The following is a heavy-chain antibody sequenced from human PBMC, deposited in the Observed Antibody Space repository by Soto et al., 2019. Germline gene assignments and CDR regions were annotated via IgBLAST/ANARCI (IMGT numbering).Heavy chain of an antibody. CDR3: ASDFLSGQYQNWFDP. CDR2: ISYTGST. D-gene: IGHD4-4*01. V-gene: IGHV4-59*01. Sequence: SETLSLTCTVSGGSISSYYWSWIRQPPGKGLEWIGYISYTGSTKYNPSLKSRVTISVDTSKNQFSLRLSSVTPADTAVYYCASDFLSGQYQNWFDPWGQGTLVTVSS. CDR1: GGSISSYY. J-gene: IGHJ5*02.